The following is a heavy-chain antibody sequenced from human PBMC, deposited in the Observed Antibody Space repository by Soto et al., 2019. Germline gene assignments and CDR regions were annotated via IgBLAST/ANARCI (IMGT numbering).Heavy chain of an antibody. Sequence: QLQMQESGPGLVKPSETLSLTCTVSGDSIRSSSYWGWIRQPPGKGLEWLGSISSTGNTYYNPSLNSQVPISVDTSKNQFSLNVISVTAADTSVYYCRSSISYSTDVWGQGTTVTGSS. CDR1: GDSIRSSSY. CDR3: RSSISYSTDV. D-gene: IGHD2-21*01. J-gene: IGHJ6*02. CDR2: ISSTGNT. V-gene: IGHV4-39*01.